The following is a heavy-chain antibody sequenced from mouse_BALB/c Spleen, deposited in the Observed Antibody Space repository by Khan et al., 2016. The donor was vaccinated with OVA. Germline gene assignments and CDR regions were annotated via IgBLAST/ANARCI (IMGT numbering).Heavy chain of an antibody. J-gene: IGHJ3*01. CDR2: INPSTGYT. CDR1: GYTFTSYT. V-gene: IGHV1-4*01. D-gene: IGHD1-1*01. Sequence: QVQLQQSGAELARPGASVKMSCKVSGYTFTSYTIHWIKQSPGQGLEWIGYINPSTGYTNYNQKFKDKATLTTDKSSTTAYLQLRSLTSDDSAVYNCARDGDYRRKNGWFAYWGQGTLVTVSA. CDR3: ARDGDYRRKNGWFAY.